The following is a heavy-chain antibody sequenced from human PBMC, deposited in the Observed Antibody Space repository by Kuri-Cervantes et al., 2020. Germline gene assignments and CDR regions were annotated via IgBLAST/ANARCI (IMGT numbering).Heavy chain of an antibody. CDR3: AEGSGQAREIDY. J-gene: IGHJ4*02. Sequence: SLKISCAASGFTFDDYAMHLVRQAPGKGLEWVSGISWNSGSIGYADSVKGRFTISRDNAKNSLYLQMNSLRAEDTALYYCAEGSGQAREIDYWGQGTLVTVSS. V-gene: IGHV3-9*01. D-gene: IGHD6-25*01. CDR1: GFTFDDYA. CDR2: ISWNSGSI.